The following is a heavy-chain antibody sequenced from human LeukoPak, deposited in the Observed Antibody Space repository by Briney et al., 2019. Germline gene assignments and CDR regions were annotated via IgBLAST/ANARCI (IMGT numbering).Heavy chain of an antibody. CDR1: GFTFDDYG. CDR2: INRNGGST. Sequence: GGSLRLSCAASGFTFDDYGMSWVRQTPGKGLDWVSGINRNGGSTGYEDSVKGRFTISRDNAKNSLYLQMTSLRAEDTAVYFCARGPSSSWYNYYMDVWGKGTTVTISS. CDR3: ARGPSSSWYNYYMDV. J-gene: IGHJ6*03. D-gene: IGHD6-13*01. V-gene: IGHV3-20*04.